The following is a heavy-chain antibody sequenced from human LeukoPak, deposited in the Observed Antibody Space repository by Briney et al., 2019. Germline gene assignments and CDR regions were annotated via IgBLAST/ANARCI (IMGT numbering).Heavy chain of an antibody. D-gene: IGHD3-22*01. Sequence: PGGSLRLSCAASGFTFSSYAMSWVRQAPGKGLEWVSAISGSGGSTYYADSVKGRFTISRDNSKNTLYLQMNSLRAEDTAVYYCAKLPHSSGYYYGSHWGQGTLVTVSS. J-gene: IGHJ4*02. CDR2: ISGSGGST. V-gene: IGHV3-23*01. CDR3: AKLPHSSGYYYGSH. CDR1: GFTFSSYA.